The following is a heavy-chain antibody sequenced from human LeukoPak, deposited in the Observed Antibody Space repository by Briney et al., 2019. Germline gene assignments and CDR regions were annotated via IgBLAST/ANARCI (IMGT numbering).Heavy chain of an antibody. CDR3: AKRLSTGHAAFDS. Sequence: GGTLRLSCVASGFTFNSYGVAWVRQAPGKGLEWVSYISGGAGSIYYADSVKGRSTISRDNSKNTVDLQMNSLRAEDTAVYFCAKRLSTGHAAFDSWGQGTLVIVSS. CDR2: ISGGAGSI. J-gene: IGHJ4*02. D-gene: IGHD1-14*01. CDR1: GFTFNSYG. V-gene: IGHV3-23*01.